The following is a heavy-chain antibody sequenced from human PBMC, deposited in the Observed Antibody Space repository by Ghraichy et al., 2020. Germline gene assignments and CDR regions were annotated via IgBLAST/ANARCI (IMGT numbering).Heavy chain of an antibody. V-gene: IGHV1-3*04. Sequence: ASVKVSCKASGYTFTAYSIHWVRQAPGQRLEWMGWINIGSGNTGSSQTFQDRVTITRDTSAGTAYMELRSLTSEDTTVYYCARPRAVAGTQAPYDIWGQGTMVTVSS. CDR1: GYTFTAYS. CDR2: INIGSGNT. CDR3: ARPRAVAGTQAPYDI. D-gene: IGHD6-19*01. J-gene: IGHJ3*02.